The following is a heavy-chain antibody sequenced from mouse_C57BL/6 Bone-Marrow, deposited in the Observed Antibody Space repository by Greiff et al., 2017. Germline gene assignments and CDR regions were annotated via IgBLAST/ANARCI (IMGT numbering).Heavy chain of an antibody. CDR3: TRGGFSTAVGEGFAY. V-gene: IGHV1-5*01. CDR1: GYTFTSYW. J-gene: IGHJ3*01. D-gene: IGHD1-1*01. Sequence: EVKLLESGTVLARPGASVKMSCKTSGYTFTSYWMHWVKQRPGQGLEWIGAIYPGNSDTSYNQKFKGKAKLTAVTSASTAYMELSSLTNEDSAVYDGTRGGFSTAVGEGFAYWGQGTLVTVSA. CDR2: IYPGNSDT.